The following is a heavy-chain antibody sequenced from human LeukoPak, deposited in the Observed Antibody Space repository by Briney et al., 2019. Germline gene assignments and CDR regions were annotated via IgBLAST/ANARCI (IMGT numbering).Heavy chain of an antibody. Sequence: GGSLRLPCAASGFTFSSYAMSWVRQAPGKGLEWVSAISGSGGSTYYADSVKGRFTISRDNSKNTLYLQMNSLRAEDTAVYYCAKGQGYCSSTSCSTFDYWGQGTLVTVSS. J-gene: IGHJ4*02. CDR3: AKGQGYCSSTSCSTFDY. CDR1: GFTFSSYA. CDR2: ISGSGGST. V-gene: IGHV3-23*01. D-gene: IGHD2-2*02.